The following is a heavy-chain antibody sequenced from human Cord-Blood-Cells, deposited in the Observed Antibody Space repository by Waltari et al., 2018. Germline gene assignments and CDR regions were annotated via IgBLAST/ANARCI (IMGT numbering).Heavy chain of an antibody. CDR1: GYTFTGYY. Sequence: AEVKKPGASVKVSCKASGYTFTGYYMHWVRQAPGQGLEWMGWINPNSGGTNYAQKFQGRVTMTRDTSISTAYMELSRLRSDDTAVYYCACNPYSSSWYFAFDIWGQGTMVTVSS. J-gene: IGHJ3*02. CDR2: INPNSGGT. V-gene: IGHV1-2*02. CDR3: ACNPYSSSWYFAFDI. D-gene: IGHD6-13*01.